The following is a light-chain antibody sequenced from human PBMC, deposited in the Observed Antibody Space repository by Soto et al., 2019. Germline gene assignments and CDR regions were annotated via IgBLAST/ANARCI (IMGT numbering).Light chain of an antibody. CDR1: SSNIGDNA. V-gene: IGLV1-36*01. CDR2: YDD. Sequence: QSVLTQPPSVSEAPRQRVTISCSGSSSNIGDNAVNWYQQLPGEAPKLLIYYDDLLPSGVSDRFSGSKSGTSASLAISGLQSEDEADYYCAAWDDSLKGYVFGTGTKGHRP. J-gene: IGLJ1*01. CDR3: AAWDDSLKGYV.